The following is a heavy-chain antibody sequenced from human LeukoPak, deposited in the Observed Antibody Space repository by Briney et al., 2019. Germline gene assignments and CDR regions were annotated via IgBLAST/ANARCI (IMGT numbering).Heavy chain of an antibody. D-gene: IGHD3-10*02. V-gene: IGHV3-48*03. CDR1: GFTFSWYG. CDR2: ISYTGSNK. CDR3: ARVFVGENFDY. J-gene: IGHJ4*02. Sequence: PGGSLRLSCLGSGFTFSWYGMNWVRQAPGKGLEWLSYISYTGSNKYYADSVKGRFTISRDNAKNSLYLQMNSLRAEDTAVYFCARVFVGENFDYWGQGTLVTVSS.